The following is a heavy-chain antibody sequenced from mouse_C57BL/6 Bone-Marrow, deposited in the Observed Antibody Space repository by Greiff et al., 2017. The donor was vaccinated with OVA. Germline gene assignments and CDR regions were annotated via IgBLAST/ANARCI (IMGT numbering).Heavy chain of an antibody. Sequence: EVQLVESGGDLVKPGGSLKLSCAASGFTFSSYGMSWVRQTPDKRLEWVATISSGGSYTYYPDSVKGRFTISRDNAKNTLYLQMSSLKSEDTAMYYCARHPLRPWFAYWGQGTLVTVSA. CDR3: ARHPLRPWFAY. V-gene: IGHV5-6*01. D-gene: IGHD2-12*01. CDR2: ISSGGSYT. CDR1: GFTFSSYG. J-gene: IGHJ3*01.